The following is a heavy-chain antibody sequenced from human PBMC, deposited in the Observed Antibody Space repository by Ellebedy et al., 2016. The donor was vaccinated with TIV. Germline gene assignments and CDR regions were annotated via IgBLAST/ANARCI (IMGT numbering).Heavy chain of an antibody. V-gene: IGHV3-11*04. CDR2: INPSGNSI. CDR3: ARVPRGLDY. D-gene: IGHD2-15*01. Sequence: GESLKISCAASGFTFRDYYMSWIRQAPGKGLECLSYINPSGNSIPYIDSVRGRFTISRDNAENSLYLQMNNLGAEDTAVYYCARVPRGLDYWGQGILVTVSP. CDR1: GFTFRDYY. J-gene: IGHJ4*02.